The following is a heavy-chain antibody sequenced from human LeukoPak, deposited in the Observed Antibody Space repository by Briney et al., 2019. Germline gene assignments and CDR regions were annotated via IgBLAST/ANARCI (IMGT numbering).Heavy chain of an antibody. CDR1: GGAFSSYA. V-gene: IGHV1-69*13. D-gene: IGHD4-17*01. CDR3: ARDTRDGYGDQNADY. Sequence: SVKVSCKASGGAFSSYAISWVRQAPGQGLEWMGRIIPIFGTANYAQKFQGRVTITADESTSTAYMELSSLRSEDTAVYYCARDTRDGYGDQNADYWGQGTLVTVSS. CDR2: IIPIFGTA. J-gene: IGHJ4*02.